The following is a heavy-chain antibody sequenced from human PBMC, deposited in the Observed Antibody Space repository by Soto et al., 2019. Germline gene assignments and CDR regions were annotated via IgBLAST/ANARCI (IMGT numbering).Heavy chain of an antibody. Sequence: EVHLVESGGGLVQPGGSLRLSCAASGFTLSYYWMNWVRQAPGKGLEWVANIKQDGSEKYYVDSVKGRFTISRDNAKNSLYLQMNSLRAEDTAVYYCWGAGPGGWGQGTLVTVSS. CDR2: IKQDGSEK. CDR1: GFTLSYYW. D-gene: IGHD3-16*01. V-gene: IGHV3-7*03. CDR3: WGAGPGG. J-gene: IGHJ1*01.